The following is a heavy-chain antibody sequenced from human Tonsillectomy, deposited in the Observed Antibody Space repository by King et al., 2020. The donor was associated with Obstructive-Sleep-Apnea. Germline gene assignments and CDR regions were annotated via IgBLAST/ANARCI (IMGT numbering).Heavy chain of an antibody. CDR1: GFTFSDHY. Sequence: VQLVESGGGLVKPGGSLSLSCAASGFTFSDHYMTWIRQAPGRGLEWVSHIGGSGDHENYADSVKGRFTISRDNAKNFLYLQMNSLGAEDTALYYCAREVKTGSGGAVDIWGQGTTVTVSS. J-gene: IGHJ3*02. CDR2: IGGSGDHE. D-gene: IGHD6-25*01. V-gene: IGHV3-11*01. CDR3: AREVKTGSGGAVDI.